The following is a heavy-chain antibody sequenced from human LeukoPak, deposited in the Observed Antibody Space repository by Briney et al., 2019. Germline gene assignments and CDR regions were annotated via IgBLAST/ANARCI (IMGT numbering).Heavy chain of an antibody. CDR3: ARDLGQYYDTSDNWFDP. CDR2: INSDGINT. D-gene: IGHD3-22*01. V-gene: IGHV3-74*01. Sequence: GGSLRLSCEGSGFTFSTYWMHWVRQAPGKGLVWVSRINSDGINTSYADSVKGRFTISRDNAKNTLNLQINSLRAEDTAVYYCARDLGQYYDTSDNWFDPWGQGTLVTVSS. CDR1: GFTFSTYW. J-gene: IGHJ5*02.